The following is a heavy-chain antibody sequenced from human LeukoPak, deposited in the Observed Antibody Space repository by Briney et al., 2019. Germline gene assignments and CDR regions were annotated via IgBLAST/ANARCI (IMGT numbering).Heavy chain of an antibody. D-gene: IGHD5-18*01. J-gene: IGHJ4*02. Sequence: ASVKVSCKASGYTFTSYGSSWVRQAPGQGLEWMGWISAYNGNTNYAQKLQRRVTMTTDTSTSTAYMELRSLRSDDTAVYYCATDRNTAMAAFDYWGQGTLVTVSS. CDR1: GYTFTSYG. V-gene: IGHV1-18*04. CDR2: ISAYNGNT. CDR3: ATDRNTAMAAFDY.